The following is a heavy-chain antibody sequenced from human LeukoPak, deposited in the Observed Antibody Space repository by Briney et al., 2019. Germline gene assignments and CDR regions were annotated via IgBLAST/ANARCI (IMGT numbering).Heavy chain of an antibody. CDR1: GYTFTSYG. CDR3: ARESGYCSSTSCYTLWGYYYYYYMDV. V-gene: IGHV1-2*02. D-gene: IGHD2-2*02. J-gene: IGHJ6*03. CDR2: INPNSGGT. Sequence: ASVKVSCKASGYTFTSYGISWVRQAPGQGLEWMGWINPNSGGTNYAQKFQGRVTMTRDTSISTAYMELSRLRSDDTAVYYCARESGYCSSTSCYTLWGYYYYYYMDVWGKGTTVTVSS.